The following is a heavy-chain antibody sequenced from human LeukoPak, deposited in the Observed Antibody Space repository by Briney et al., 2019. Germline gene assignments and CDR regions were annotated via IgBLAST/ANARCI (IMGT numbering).Heavy chain of an antibody. Sequence: GGFLRLSCAASGFTFSSYNMNWVRQAPGKGLEWVSSISTRSTYIYYADSVKGRFTISRDNAKNSLYLQMNSLRAEDTAVYYCAREGGLMVRGVINSWGQGTLVTVSS. V-gene: IGHV3-21*01. D-gene: IGHD3-10*01. CDR2: ISTRSTYI. J-gene: IGHJ5*02. CDR1: GFTFSSYN. CDR3: AREGGLMVRGVINS.